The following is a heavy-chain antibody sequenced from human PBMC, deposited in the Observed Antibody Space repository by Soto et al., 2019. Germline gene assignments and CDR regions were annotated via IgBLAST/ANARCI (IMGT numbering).Heavy chain of an antibody. CDR3: ARVRCSGGDCFYDY. Sequence: EVQLVESGGGLVQPGGSLRLSCGASEFTSRSYWMSWVRQAPGKGLEWVANINQGGSGEYYLDSVRGRFTISRDNAKNSLYLQMNSLRVDDTAMYFCARVRCSGGDCFYDYWGQGTLVTVSS. J-gene: IGHJ4*02. D-gene: IGHD2-21*02. CDR1: EFTSRSYW. CDR2: INQGGSGE. V-gene: IGHV3-7*03.